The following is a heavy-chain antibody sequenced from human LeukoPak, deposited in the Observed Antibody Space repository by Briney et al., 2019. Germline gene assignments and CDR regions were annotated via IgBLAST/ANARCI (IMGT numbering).Heavy chain of an antibody. Sequence: AGGSLRLSCAASGFTFSSYSMNWVRQAPGKGLEWVSSISSSSSYIYYADSVKGRFTISRDNAKNSLYLQMNSLGAEDTAVYYCARDSYYYDSSGRTPDLDYWGQGTLVTVSS. CDR3: ARDSYYYDSSGRTPDLDY. J-gene: IGHJ4*02. CDR2: ISSSSSYI. D-gene: IGHD3-22*01. V-gene: IGHV3-21*01. CDR1: GFTFSSYS.